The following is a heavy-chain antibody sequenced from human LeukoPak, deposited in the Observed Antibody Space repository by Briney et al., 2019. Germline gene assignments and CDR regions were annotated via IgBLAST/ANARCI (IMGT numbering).Heavy chain of an antibody. Sequence: PGGSLRLSCAASGFTFSSYAMSWVRQAPGKGLEWVSAISGSGGSTYYADSVKGRFTISRDNSKNTLYLQMSSLRAEDTAVYYCAKEPDYDFWSGYSRGYYFDYWGQGTLVTVSS. CDR3: AKEPDYDFWSGYSRGYYFDY. CDR1: GFTFSSYA. J-gene: IGHJ4*02. CDR2: ISGSGGST. D-gene: IGHD3-3*01. V-gene: IGHV3-23*01.